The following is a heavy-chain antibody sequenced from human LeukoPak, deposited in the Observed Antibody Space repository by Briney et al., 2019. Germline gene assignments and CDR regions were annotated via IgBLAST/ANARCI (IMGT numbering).Heavy chain of an antibody. CDR2: ISYDGSNK. Sequence: GRSLRLSCAASGFTFSSYAMHWVRQAPGKGLEWVAVISYDGSNKYYADSVKGRFTISRDNSKNTLYLQMNSLRAEDTAVYYCARSITMVRGVMGDVWGQGTTVTVSS. V-gene: IGHV3-30-3*01. CDR1: GFTFSSYA. J-gene: IGHJ6*02. CDR3: ARSITMVRGVMGDV. D-gene: IGHD3-10*01.